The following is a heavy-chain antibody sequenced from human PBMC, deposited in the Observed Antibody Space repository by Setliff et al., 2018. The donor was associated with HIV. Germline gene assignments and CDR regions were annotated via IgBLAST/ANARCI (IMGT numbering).Heavy chain of an antibody. J-gene: IGHJ5*02. CDR3: ARRGKTENSYVLNWFDP. D-gene: IGHD5-18*01. V-gene: IGHV4-61*09. Sequence: PSETLSLTCTVSGDSISSGSYFWIWIRQPAGKGLEWIGHISTTGRTTYNPSLRSRVTISLDTSKTQFSLSLTSVTAADTAMYYCARRGKTENSYVLNWFDPWGQGILVTVSS. CDR2: ISTTGRT. CDR1: GDSISSGSYF.